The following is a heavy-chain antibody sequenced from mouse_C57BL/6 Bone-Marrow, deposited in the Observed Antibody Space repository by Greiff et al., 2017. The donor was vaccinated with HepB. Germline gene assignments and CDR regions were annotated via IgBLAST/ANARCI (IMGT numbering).Heavy chain of an antibody. V-gene: IGHV5-6*01. Sequence: EVQLVESGGDLVKPGGSLKLSCAASGFTFSSYGMSWVRQTPDKRLEWVATISSGGSYTYYPDSVKGRFTISRDNAKNTLYLQMSSLKSEDTAMYYCARPPYYSNYPYCYAMDYWGQGTSVTVSS. CDR1: GFTFSSYG. D-gene: IGHD2-5*01. CDR3: ARPPYYSNYPYCYAMDY. J-gene: IGHJ4*01. CDR2: ISSGGSYT.